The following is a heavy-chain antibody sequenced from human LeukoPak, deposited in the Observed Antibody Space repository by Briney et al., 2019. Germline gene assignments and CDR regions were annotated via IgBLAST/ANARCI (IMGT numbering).Heavy chain of an antibody. D-gene: IGHD2/OR15-2a*01. CDR2: IKNEADGGTT. V-gene: IGHV3-15*01. CDR1: GFTFSNAW. CDR3: TTDDPVNRS. Sequence: GGSLRLSCAASGFTFSNAWMSCVRQAPGKGLEWVGRIKNEADGGTTDFAAPVKGRFTISRDDSKNTLYLQMNSLITVDTAMYYCTTDDPVNRSWGQGTLVTVSS. J-gene: IGHJ4*02.